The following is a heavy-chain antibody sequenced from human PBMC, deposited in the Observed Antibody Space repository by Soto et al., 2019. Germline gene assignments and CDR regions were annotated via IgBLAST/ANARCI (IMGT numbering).Heavy chain of an antibody. V-gene: IGHV3-48*01. J-gene: IGHJ4*02. CDR2: ISSSSSTI. CDR3: ARDPFGGTDY. CDR1: GFTFSSYS. D-gene: IGHD3-16*01. Sequence: EVQLVESGGGLVQPGGSLRLSCAASGFTFSSYSMNWVRQAPGKGLEWVSYISSSSSTIYYADSVKGRFTISRDNAKNSLYLQMNSLRAEVTAVYYCARDPFGGTDYWGQGTLVTVSS.